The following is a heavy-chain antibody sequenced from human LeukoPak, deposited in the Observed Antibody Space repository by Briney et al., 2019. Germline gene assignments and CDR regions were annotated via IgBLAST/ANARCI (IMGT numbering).Heavy chain of an antibody. Sequence: PGGSLRLSCAASGFTFSAYAMRWVRQAPGKGLEWVSAIGSGSAGTTIYAESVKDRFTISRDDSKNTLYLQMSSLRGDDSAVYYCAKNCDSPMGVPYAMDDWGRGATVTVSS. D-gene: IGHD2-21*02. CDR3: AKNCDSPMGVPYAMDD. CDR1: GFTFSAYA. J-gene: IGHJ6*02. CDR2: IGSGSAGTT. V-gene: IGHV3-23*01.